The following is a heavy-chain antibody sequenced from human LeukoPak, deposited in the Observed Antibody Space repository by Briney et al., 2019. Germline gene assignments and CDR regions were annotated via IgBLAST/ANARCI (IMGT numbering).Heavy chain of an antibody. J-gene: IGHJ4*02. V-gene: IGHV1-18*01. D-gene: IGHD3-22*01. CDR3: ARNYDRRPFDY. Sequence: GASVKVSCKASGYTFSSYAISWVRQAPGQGLEWMGWINAYNGNTNYAQNLQDRVTMTTDTSTSTAYMELRSLRSDGTALYYCARNYDRRPFDYWGQGTPVTVSS. CDR1: GYTFSSYA. CDR2: INAYNGNT.